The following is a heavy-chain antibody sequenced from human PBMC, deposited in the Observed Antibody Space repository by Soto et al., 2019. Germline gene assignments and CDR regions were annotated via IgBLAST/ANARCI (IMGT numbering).Heavy chain of an antibody. CDR1: GYSFTSYW. CDR3: ARHYCSSTSCYPVYYYYYGMDV. D-gene: IGHD2-2*01. J-gene: IGHJ6*02. CDR2: IYPGDSDT. V-gene: IGHV5-51*01. Sequence: GESLKISCNGSGYSFTSYWIGWVRQMPGKGLEWMGIIYPGDSDTRYSPSFQGQVTISADKSISTAYLQWSSLKASDTAMYYCARHYCSSTSCYPVYYYYYGMDVWGQGTTVTAP.